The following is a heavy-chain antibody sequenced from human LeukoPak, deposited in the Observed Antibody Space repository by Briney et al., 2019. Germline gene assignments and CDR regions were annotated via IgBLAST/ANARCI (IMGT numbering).Heavy chain of an antibody. CDR2: ISAYNGNT. D-gene: IGHD1-26*01. CDR3: ATVRSGSYPPQYNWFDP. CDR1: RYTFTSYG. V-gene: IGHV1-18*01. J-gene: IGHJ5*02. Sequence: GASVKVSCQASRYTFTSYGISWVRQAPGQGREGMGWISAYNGNTNYAQKLQGRVTMTTHTSTSTAYMELRSLRSEDTAVYYCATVRSGSYPPQYNWFDPWGQGTLVTVSS.